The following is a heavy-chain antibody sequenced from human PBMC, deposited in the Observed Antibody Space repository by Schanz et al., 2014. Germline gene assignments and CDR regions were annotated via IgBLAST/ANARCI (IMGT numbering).Heavy chain of an antibody. Sequence: EMQLLESGGGLIQPGGSLRLSCAASGFTFSSYWMHWVRQVPGKGLVWVSRIKSDGSSTSYADSVKGRFTISRDNAKNTLYLQMNSLRDEDTSVYYCARSGGSVFDYWAQGTLVTVSS. CDR1: GFTFSSYW. CDR3: ARSGGSVFDY. V-gene: IGHV3-74*02. J-gene: IGHJ4*02. CDR2: IKSDGSST. D-gene: IGHD6-25*01.